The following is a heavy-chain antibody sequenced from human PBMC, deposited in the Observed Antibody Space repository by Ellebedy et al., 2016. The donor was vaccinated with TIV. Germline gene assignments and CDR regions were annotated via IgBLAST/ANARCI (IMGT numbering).Heavy chain of an antibody. CDR1: GFTFSTYA. V-gene: IGHV3-23*01. CDR2: FSATDGST. D-gene: IGHD6-13*01. J-gene: IGHJ3*02. Sequence: GESLKISCAASGFTFSTYAMSWVRRAPGKGLDWVSGFSATDGSTQYADSVKGRFTISRDNSKSMLYLQMDSLRAEDTAIHYCAKSLIAAAGTGAFDIWGQGTMVTVSS. CDR3: AKSLIAAAGTGAFDI.